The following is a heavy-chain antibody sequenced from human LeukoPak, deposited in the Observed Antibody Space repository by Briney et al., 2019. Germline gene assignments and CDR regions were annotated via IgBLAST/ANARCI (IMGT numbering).Heavy chain of an antibody. J-gene: IGHJ4*02. V-gene: IGHV3-30-3*01. CDR2: ISYDGSSK. CDR1: GFTLTKYG. D-gene: IGHD5-12*01. Sequence: PGGSLRLSCAASGFTLTKYGMHWVRQAPGKGLDWVAVISYDGSSKYYADSVKGRFTISKDNSKNTLYLQMNSLRAEDTAVYYCAREGGGYDAEIFCVVDYWGQGTLVTVSS. CDR3: AREGGGYDAEIFCVVDY.